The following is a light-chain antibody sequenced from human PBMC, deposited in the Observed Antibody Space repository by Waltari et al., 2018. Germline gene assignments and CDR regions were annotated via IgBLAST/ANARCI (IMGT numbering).Light chain of an antibody. CDR2: QDT. CDR3: QAWDSSTAVA. Sequence: SYELTQPPSVSVSPGQTASITCSGDKLGDKYASWYQQKSGQSPALVIYQDTKRPPGIPRLFSGSNSGNTATLTISGTQALDEADYYCQAWDSSTAVAFGGGTKLTVL. CDR1: KLGDKY. J-gene: IGLJ2*01. V-gene: IGLV3-1*01.